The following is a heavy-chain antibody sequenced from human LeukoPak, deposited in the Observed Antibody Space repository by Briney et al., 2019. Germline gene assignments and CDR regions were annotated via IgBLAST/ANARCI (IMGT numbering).Heavy chain of an antibody. J-gene: IGHJ4*02. CDR2: ISGSGGST. Sequence: GGSLRLSCAASGFTFIGYAMSWVRQAPGKGLEWVSVISGSGGSTHYADSAKGRFTISRENSKNTLYLQMSSLRAEDTAVYYCAKESPVFDYWGQGTLVTVSS. V-gene: IGHV3-23*01. CDR1: GFTFIGYA. CDR3: AKESPVFDY.